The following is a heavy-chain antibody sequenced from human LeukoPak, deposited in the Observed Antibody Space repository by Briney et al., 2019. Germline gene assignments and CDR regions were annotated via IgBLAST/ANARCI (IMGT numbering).Heavy chain of an antibody. J-gene: IGHJ4*02. D-gene: IGHD2-2*02. CDR3: ARDTTPPDIVVVPAAIGY. Sequence: ASVKVSCKASGYTFSGYYMHWVRQAPGQGLEWMGWISAYNGNTNYAQKLQGRVTMTTDTSTSTAYMELRSLRSDDTAVYYCARDTTPPDIVVVPAAIGYWGQGTLVTVSS. V-gene: IGHV1-18*04. CDR1: GYTFSGYY. CDR2: ISAYNGNT.